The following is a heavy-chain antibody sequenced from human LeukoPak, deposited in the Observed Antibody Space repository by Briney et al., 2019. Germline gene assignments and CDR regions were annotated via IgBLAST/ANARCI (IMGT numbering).Heavy chain of an antibody. J-gene: IGHJ3*02. D-gene: IGHD3-22*01. V-gene: IGHV4-4*07. CDR1: GGSISSYY. CDR2: IYTSGST. Sequence: SETLSLTCTVSGGSISSYYWSWIRQPAGKGLEWIGRIYTSGSTNYNPSLKSRVTISVDRSKNQFSLKLSSVTAADTAVYYCARVCYYDSSGYLDAFDIWGQGTMVTVSS. CDR3: ARVCYYDSSGYLDAFDI.